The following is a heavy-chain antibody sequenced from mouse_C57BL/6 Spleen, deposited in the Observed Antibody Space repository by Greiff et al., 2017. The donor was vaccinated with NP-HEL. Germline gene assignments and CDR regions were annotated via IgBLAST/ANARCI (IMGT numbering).Heavy chain of an antibody. Sequence: VQLQQSGAKLVRPGSSVKLSCKASGYTFTSYWMHWVKQRPIQGLEWIGNIDPSDSETHYNQKFKDKATLTVDKSSSTAYMQLSSLTSEDSAVYYCARGYYGNWFAYWGQGTLVTVSA. D-gene: IGHD2-1*01. CDR1: GYTFTSYW. J-gene: IGHJ3*01. CDR3: ARGYYGNWFAY. CDR2: IDPSDSET. V-gene: IGHV1-52*01.